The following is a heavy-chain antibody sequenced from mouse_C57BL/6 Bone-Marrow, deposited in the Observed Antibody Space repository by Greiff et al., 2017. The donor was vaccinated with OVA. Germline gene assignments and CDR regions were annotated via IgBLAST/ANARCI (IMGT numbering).Heavy chain of an antibody. J-gene: IGHJ2*01. D-gene: IGHD2-4*01. CDR3: VRDYDYDGGFDY. CDR2: IRSKSNNYAT. CDR1: GFSFNTYA. Sequence: EVKLVESGGGLVQPKGSLKLSCAASGFSFNTYAMNWVRQAPGKGLEWVARIRSKSNNYATYYADSVKDRFTISRDDSESMLYLQMNNLKTEDTAMYYCVRDYDYDGGFDYWGQGTTLTVSS. V-gene: IGHV10-1*01.